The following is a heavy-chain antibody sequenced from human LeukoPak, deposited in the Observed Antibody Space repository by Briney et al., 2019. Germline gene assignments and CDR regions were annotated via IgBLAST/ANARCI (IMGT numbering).Heavy chain of an antibody. CDR3: ARDREQYYYYYGMDV. V-gene: IGHV3-21*01. Sequence: GGSLRLSCAASGFTFSSYSMNWVRQAPGKGLEWVSSISSSSSYIYYADSVKGRFTISRDNAKNSLYLQMNSLRAEDTAVYYCARDREQYYYYYGMDVWGQGTTVTVSS. CDR1: GFTFSSYS. J-gene: IGHJ6*02. D-gene: IGHD6-13*01. CDR2: ISSSSSYI.